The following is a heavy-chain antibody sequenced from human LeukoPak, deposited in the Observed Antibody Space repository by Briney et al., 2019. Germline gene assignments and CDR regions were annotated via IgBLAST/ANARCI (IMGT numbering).Heavy chain of an antibody. CDR1: GFTFSKYW. CDR2: INPDDKST. V-gene: IGHV3-74*01. CDR3: TREDHSNYNY. Sequence: GGSLRLSCVASGFTFSKYWLHWVRQAPGKGLVWVSRINPDDKSTSYADSVKGRFTISRDNAKNSLYLQMNSLRAEDTAVYYCTREDHSNYNYWGQGTLVTVSS. D-gene: IGHD4-11*01. J-gene: IGHJ4*02.